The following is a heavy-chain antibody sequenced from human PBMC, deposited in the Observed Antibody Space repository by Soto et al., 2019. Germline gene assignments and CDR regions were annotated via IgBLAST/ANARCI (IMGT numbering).Heavy chain of an antibody. D-gene: IGHD6-19*01. CDR3: ARQGYSSGWGDYYYYGMDV. CDR2: IYYSGST. Sequence: SETLSLTCTVSGGSISSVDYYWSWIRQPPGKGLEWIGYIYYSGSTYYNPSLKSRVTISVDTSKNQFSLKLSSVTAADTAVYYCARQGYSSGWGDYYYYGMDVWGQGTTVTVSS. J-gene: IGHJ6*02. V-gene: IGHV4-30-4*01. CDR1: GGSISSVDYY.